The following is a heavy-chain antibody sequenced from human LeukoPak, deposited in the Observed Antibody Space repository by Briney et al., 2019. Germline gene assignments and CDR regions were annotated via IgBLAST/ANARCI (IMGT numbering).Heavy chain of an antibody. Sequence: SETLSLTCTVSGGSISSSSYHWGWIRQPPGKGLEWIVSIYYSGSTYYNPSLKSRVTISVDTSKNQFSLKLSSVTAADTAVYYCARITAGIAVAGTVDYWGQGTLVTVSS. CDR1: GGSISSSSYH. D-gene: IGHD6-19*01. V-gene: IGHV4-39*01. J-gene: IGHJ4*02. CDR2: IYYSGST. CDR3: ARITAGIAVAGTVDY.